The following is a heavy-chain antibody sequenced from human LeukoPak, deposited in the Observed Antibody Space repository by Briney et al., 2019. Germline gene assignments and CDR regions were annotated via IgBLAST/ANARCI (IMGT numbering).Heavy chain of an antibody. D-gene: IGHD2-15*01. CDR3: ARGADTHFDY. Sequence: GGSLRLSCAASGFTFSNYDMHWVRQAIGKGLEWVSAIGTAGDTYYQGSVRGRFTMSRENAKNSLYLQMNRLTAGDTAVYYCARGADTHFDYWGQGILVTVSS. J-gene: IGHJ4*02. CDR2: IGTAGDT. CDR1: GFTFSNYD. V-gene: IGHV3-13*04.